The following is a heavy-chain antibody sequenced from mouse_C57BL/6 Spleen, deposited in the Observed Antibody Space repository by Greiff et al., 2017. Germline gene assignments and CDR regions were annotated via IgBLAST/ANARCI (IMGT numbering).Heavy chain of an antibody. Sequence: VQLQQSGAELVRPGASVTLSCKASGYTFTDYDMHWVKQTPVHGLAWIGALAPAPGGTAYNQKFKGKAILPADKSSSTAYMELRILTSEDSAVYYCTRRRSDYPWYFEVWGTGTTVTVSS. CDR3: TRRRSDYPWYFEV. CDR2: LAPAPGGT. J-gene: IGHJ1*03. CDR1: GYTFTDYD. D-gene: IGHD2-13*01. V-gene: IGHV1-15*01.